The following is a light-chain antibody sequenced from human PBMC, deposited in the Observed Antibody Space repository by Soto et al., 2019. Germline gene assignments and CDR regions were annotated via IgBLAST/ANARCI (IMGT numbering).Light chain of an antibody. V-gene: IGKV3-15*01. J-gene: IGKJ1*01. CDR3: QQYNSLPWT. CDR1: QSVSSA. CDR2: GAS. Sequence: EIVMTQSPATLSVSPGERATLSCRASQSVSSALAWYQQNPGQAPRLLIYGASTRATGIPASFSGSGSGTEFTLAISSLQSEDFAVYCCQQYNSLPWTFGQGTKVDIK.